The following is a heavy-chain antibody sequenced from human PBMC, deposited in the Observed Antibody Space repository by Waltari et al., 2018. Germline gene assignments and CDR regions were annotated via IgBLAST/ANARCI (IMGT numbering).Heavy chain of an antibody. J-gene: IGHJ6*02. V-gene: IGHV1-2*02. CDR1: GYTFTGYS. CDR2: INPNSGGT. CDR3: GRVLSFRYYYGMDV. Sequence: QVQLVQSGAEVKKPGASVKVSCKASGYTFTGYSIHRVRTAPGQGLEWMGWINPNSGGTNYAQKFQGRVTMTRDTSISTAYMELSRLRSDDTAVYYCGRVLSFRYYYGMDVWGQGTTVTVSS. D-gene: IGHD1-1*01.